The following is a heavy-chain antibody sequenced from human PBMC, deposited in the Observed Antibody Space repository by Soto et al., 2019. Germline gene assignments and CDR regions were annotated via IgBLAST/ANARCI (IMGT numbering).Heavy chain of an antibody. Sequence: QVQLVQSGAEVKKPGSSVKVSCKASGGTLSISEIRWVRQAPGQGLEWMAGDIPIFGTTKIAQKFQGRLTISAVESTSTAYMDLSYLRSEDTAVYSCARSRPPGLVYPGVIPWDALDIWGQGTLVTVSS. CDR2: DIPIFGTT. D-gene: IGHD2-21*01. CDR1: GGTLSISE. V-gene: IGHV1-69*01. J-gene: IGHJ3*02. CDR3: ARSRPPGLVYPGVIPWDALDI.